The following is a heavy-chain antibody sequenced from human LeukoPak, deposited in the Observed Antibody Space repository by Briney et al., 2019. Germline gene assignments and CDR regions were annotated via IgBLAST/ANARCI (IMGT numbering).Heavy chain of an antibody. CDR1: GFTVSSNY. Sequence: GGSLRLSCVASGFTVSSNYMSWVRQAPGKGLEGVSVIYSAGNTYYADSVKGRFTISRHNSENTLYLHMNSLRDEDTAVYFCARGGTPGYSSGRIDYWGQGTLVTVSS. CDR3: ARGGTPGYSSGRIDY. D-gene: IGHD6-19*01. CDR2: IYSAGNT. J-gene: IGHJ4*02. V-gene: IGHV3-53*04.